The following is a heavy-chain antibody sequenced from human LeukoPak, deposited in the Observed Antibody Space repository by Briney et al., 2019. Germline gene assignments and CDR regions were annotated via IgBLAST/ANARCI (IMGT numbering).Heavy chain of an antibody. D-gene: IGHD3-22*01. CDR2: ISDSGGWT. CDR3: ATDYDSSGYYYVADY. CDR1: GITFSSYA. J-gene: IGHJ4*02. V-gene: IGHV3-23*01. Sequence: GGSLRLSCAASGITFSSYAMHWVRQAPGKGLEWVSVISDSGGWTYYADSVEGRFTISRDNSKNTLYLQMNSLRAEDTAVYYCATDYDSSGYYYVADYWGQGTLVTVSS.